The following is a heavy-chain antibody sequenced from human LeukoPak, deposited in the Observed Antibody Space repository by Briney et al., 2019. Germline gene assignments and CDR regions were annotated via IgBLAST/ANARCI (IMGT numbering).Heavy chain of an antibody. CDR1: GFTFSSYA. J-gene: IGHJ1*01. CDR3: AREGGAFDMIVVVITRGYFQH. V-gene: IGHV3-30-3*01. CDR2: ISYDGSNK. Sequence: GGSLRLSCAASGFTFSSYAMHWVRQAPGKGLEWVAVISYDGSNKYYADSVKGRFTISRDNSKNTLYLQMNSLRAEDTAVYYCAREGGAFDMIVVVITRGYFQHWGQGTLVTVSS. D-gene: IGHD3-22*01.